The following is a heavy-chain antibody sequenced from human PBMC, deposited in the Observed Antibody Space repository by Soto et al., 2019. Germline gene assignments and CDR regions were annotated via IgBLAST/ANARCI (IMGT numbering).Heavy chain of an antibody. V-gene: IGHV4-39*01. CDR1: GGSTSSSSYY. Sequence: QLQLQESGPGLVKPSETLSLTCTVSGGSTSSSSYYWGWIRQPPGKGLEWIGSIYYSGSTYYNPSIKSRVTMSVDTSKNQFSLKLSSVTAADTAVYYCARHSSGLYSDLDYWGQGTLVTVSS. CDR3: ARHSSGLYSDLDY. D-gene: IGHD6-19*01. J-gene: IGHJ4*02. CDR2: IYYSGST.